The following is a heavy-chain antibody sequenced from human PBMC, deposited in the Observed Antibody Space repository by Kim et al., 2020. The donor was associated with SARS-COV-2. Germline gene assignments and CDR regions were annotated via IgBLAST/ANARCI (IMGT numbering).Heavy chain of an antibody. CDR3: ARGRRHDIMSGFSRSYYYYYDMDV. CDR2: ISTYNGYA. Sequence: ASVKVSCKASGYSFTSFGISWVRQAPGQGLEWMGWISTYNGYANYAQKDRGRVTMTTDSSSSTAFFELRSLTSNDTGVYFCARGRRHDIMSGFSRSYYYYYDMDVWGQGTTVNVTS. CDR1: GYSFTSFG. V-gene: IGHV1-18*04. J-gene: IGHJ6*02. D-gene: IGHD3-16*01.